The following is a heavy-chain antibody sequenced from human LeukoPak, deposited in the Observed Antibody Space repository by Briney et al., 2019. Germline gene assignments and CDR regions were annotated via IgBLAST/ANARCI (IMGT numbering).Heavy chain of an antibody. D-gene: IGHD4-11*01. V-gene: IGHV4-34*01. CDR3: ARGRYSSNYYGAFDV. Sequence: PSETPSLTCAVSGGSFSLYYWTWIRQPPGKGLEWIGEIYHDGTTNYNPSLKSRVTISVDTSKNQFSLKLSSVTAADTALYFCARGRYSSNYYGAFDVWGRGAMVSVSS. CDR1: GGSFSLYY. CDR2: IYHDGTT. J-gene: IGHJ3*01.